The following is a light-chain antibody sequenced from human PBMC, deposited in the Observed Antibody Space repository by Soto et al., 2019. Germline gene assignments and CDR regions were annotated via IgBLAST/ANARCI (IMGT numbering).Light chain of an antibody. CDR2: RSN. V-gene: IGLV1-44*01. CDR3: AAWDDSLNAYV. Sequence: QSVLTQPPSASGTPGQRLTISCSGSYSNIGSNTVNWSQQLPGTAPKVLIYRSNERPSGVPDRFSGSKSGTSASLAISGLQSEDEADYYCAAWDDSLNAYVFGTGTKVTAL. J-gene: IGLJ1*01. CDR1: YSNIGSNT.